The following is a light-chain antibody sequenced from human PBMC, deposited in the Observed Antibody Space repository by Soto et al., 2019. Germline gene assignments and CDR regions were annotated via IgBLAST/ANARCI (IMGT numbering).Light chain of an antibody. CDR1: QSISDT. Sequence: EFVMTQSPATLSVSPGGRATLSCRASQSISDTLAWYQQKPGQAPRLLIYSASRRATGFPGRFSGSGSGTDFTLAISSLQSEDLAVYYCQQYNNWPWTFGQGTKVDIK. J-gene: IGKJ1*01. CDR3: QQYNNWPWT. V-gene: IGKV3-15*01. CDR2: SAS.